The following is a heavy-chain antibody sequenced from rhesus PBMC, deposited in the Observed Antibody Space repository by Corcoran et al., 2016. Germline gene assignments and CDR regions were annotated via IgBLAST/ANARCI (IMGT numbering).Heavy chain of an antibody. D-gene: IGHD6-31*01. Sequence: QLQLQESGPGLVKPSETLSVTCAVSGGSISSSYWSWIRQAPGKGLEWIGYIYGSGSNTNYNPSLKRRVTRAVGTSRDQRSLRLSAVTAAEPAVYFCTGDPRGSGWFDYWGQGVLVTVSS. CDR2: IYGSGSNT. CDR3: TGDPRGSGWFDY. J-gene: IGHJ4*01. V-gene: IGHV4-169*02. CDR1: GGSISSSY.